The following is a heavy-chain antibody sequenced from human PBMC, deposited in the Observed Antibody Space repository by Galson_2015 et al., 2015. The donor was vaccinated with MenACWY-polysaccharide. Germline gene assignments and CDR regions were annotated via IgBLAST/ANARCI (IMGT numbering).Heavy chain of an antibody. CDR3: ARDRSTGWYVY. Sequence: SVKVSCKASGYTFSNYGVSWLRQAPGQGLEWMGWIAVSSGFTNYAQKLQGRVTMTTDTSTSTAYTELRSLRSDDTATYYCARDRSTGWYVYWGQGTLVTVSS. CDR2: IAVSSGFT. J-gene: IGHJ4*02. D-gene: IGHD6-19*01. V-gene: IGHV1-18*01. CDR1: GYTFSNYG.